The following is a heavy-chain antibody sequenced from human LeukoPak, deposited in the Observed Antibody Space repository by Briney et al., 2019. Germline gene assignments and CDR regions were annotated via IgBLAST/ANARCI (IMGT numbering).Heavy chain of an antibody. D-gene: IGHD3-10*01. CDR2: ISSSSYI. CDR3: ARDYYGSGSYDY. J-gene: IGHJ4*02. Sequence: PGGSLRLSCAASGFTFSSYSMNWVRQAPGKGLEWVSSISSSSYIYYADSVKGRFTISRDNAKNSLYLQMNSLRAEDTAVYYCARDYYGSGSYDYWGQGTLVTVSS. V-gene: IGHV3-21*01. CDR1: GFTFSSYS.